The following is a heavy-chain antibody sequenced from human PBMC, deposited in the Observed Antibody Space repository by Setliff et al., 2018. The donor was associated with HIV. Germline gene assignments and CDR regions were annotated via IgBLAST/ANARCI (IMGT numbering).Heavy chain of an antibody. CDR2: MNPNSGNT. Sequence: ASVKVSCKASGYTFTNYDINWVRQATGQGLEWMGWMNPNSGNTGYAQKFQGRVTITRSTSISTAYMELSSLRSEDTAVYYCATVQRYHYVSSGPPFDYWGQGTLVTVSS. CDR3: ATVQRYHYVSSGPPFDY. CDR1: GYTFTNYD. D-gene: IGHD3-22*01. J-gene: IGHJ4*02. V-gene: IGHV1-8*03.